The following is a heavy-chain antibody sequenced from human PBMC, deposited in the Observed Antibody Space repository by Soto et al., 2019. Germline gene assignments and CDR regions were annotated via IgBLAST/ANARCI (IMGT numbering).Heavy chain of an antibody. J-gene: IGHJ4*02. CDR3: ARGGSSGWYGYFDY. CDR1: GGSFSGYY. Sequence: QVQLQQWGAGLLKPSETLSLTCAVYGGSFSGYYWSWIRQPPGKGLEWIGEINHSGSTSYNPSLKSRVTISVETSKNQFSLKLSSVTAADTAVYYCARGGSSGWYGYFDYWGQGTLVTVSS. V-gene: IGHV4-34*01. CDR2: INHSGST. D-gene: IGHD6-19*01.